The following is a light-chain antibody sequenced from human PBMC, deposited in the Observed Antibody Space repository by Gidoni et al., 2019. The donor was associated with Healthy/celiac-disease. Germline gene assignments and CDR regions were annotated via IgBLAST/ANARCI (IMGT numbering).Light chain of an antibody. CDR3: QQLNSYLPLT. J-gene: IGKJ4*01. Sequence: IQLTQSPSSLSASVGDRVTITCRASQGITRYLAWYTQQQGKAPKHLIYAASTLQSGVPSRFSGSGSGTDFTLTISSLQPEDFATYYCQQLNSYLPLTFXGXTKVEIK. CDR2: AAS. V-gene: IGKV1-9*01. CDR1: QGITRY.